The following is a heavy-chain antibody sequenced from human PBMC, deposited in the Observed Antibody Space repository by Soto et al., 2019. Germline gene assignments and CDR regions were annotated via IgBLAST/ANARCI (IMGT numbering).Heavy chain of an antibody. Sequence: QVQLQESGPGLVKPSGTLSLTCAVSGGSISSSNLWTWVRQPPGKGLEWIGEIYHGGSTNYNPSLKSRVTIPVDKSENQFLLRLSLETAADTAVYYCARSRRFIAAGGTDYWGQGVLVTDSS. D-gene: IGHD6-13*01. J-gene: IGHJ4*02. CDR2: IYHGGST. V-gene: IGHV4-4*02. CDR1: GGSISSSNL. CDR3: ARSRRFIAAGGTDY.